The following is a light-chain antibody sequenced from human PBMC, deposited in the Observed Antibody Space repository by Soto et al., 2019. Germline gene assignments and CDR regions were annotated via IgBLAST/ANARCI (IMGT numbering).Light chain of an antibody. V-gene: IGKV3D-20*02. CDR2: DAS. J-gene: IGKJ4*01. CDR1: QSVSNNY. Sequence: EIVLTQFPGTLSLSPGERATLSCRASQSVSNNYLAWYQQKPGQAPRLLIYDASSRAPSIPPRFSGSGSGTDFTLTISSLEPEDFAVYYCQQRSNWPLTFGGGTKVDIK. CDR3: QQRSNWPLT.